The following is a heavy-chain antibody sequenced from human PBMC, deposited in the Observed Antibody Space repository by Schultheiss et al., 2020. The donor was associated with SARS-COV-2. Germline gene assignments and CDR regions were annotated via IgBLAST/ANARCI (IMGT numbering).Heavy chain of an antibody. CDR3: PVLYTSGWYLGN. D-gene: IGHD6-19*01. CDR1: GFTFSSYA. V-gene: IGHV3-23*01. CDR2: ITGSGGST. Sequence: GESLKISCAASGFTFSSYAMTWVRQAPGKGLQWVSAITGSGGSTYHADSVKGRFTISRDNSKNTLYLQMNSLRAEDTAVYYCPVLYTSGWYLGNWGQGTLVTVSS. J-gene: IGHJ4*02.